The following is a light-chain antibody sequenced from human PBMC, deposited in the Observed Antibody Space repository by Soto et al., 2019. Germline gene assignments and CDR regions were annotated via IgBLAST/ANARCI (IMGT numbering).Light chain of an antibody. CDR1: SSTIGAGYD. V-gene: IGLV1-40*01. J-gene: IGLJ1*01. CDR3: QSYDSSLSGSYV. Sequence: QPVLTQPPSVSGAPGQRVTISCTGNSSTIGAGYDVHWYQQLPRTAPKLLIYGNSNRPSGVPDRFSGAKSGTSASLAITGLQDEDEADYYCQSYDSSLSGSYVFGTGTKVTVL. CDR2: GNS.